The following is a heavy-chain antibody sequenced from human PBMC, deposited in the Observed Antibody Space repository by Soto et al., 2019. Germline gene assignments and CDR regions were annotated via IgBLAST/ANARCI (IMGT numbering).Heavy chain of an antibody. CDR1: GGSININNYY. CDR2: IYYDGST. Sequence: SETLSLTCTVSGGSININNYYWACIRQPPGKGLAWIASIYYDGSTYYNPSLKSRVTISIDTSKNQFSLRLRSVTAADTAIYYCAKVVVAATRHTDFDSWGQGTLVTVSS. J-gene: IGHJ4*02. CDR3: AKVVVAATRHTDFDS. D-gene: IGHD2-15*01. V-gene: IGHV4-39*01.